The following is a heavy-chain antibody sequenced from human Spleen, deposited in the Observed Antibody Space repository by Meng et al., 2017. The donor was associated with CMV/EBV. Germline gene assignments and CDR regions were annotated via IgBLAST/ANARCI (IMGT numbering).Heavy chain of an antibody. D-gene: IGHD1-26*01. V-gene: IGHV1-3*02. CDR1: GYTCTSYA. J-gene: IGHJ4*02. CDR2: SNAGNGNT. Sequence: SCKASGYTCTSYAMHWVRQAPGQRLEWMGWSNAGNGNTKYSQEFQGRVTITRDTSASTAYMELSSLRSEDTAVYYCAELESGSITHWGQGTLVTVSS. CDR3: AELESGSITH.